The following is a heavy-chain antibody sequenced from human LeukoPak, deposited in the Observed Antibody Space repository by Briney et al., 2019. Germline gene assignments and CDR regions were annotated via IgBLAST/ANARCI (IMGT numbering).Heavy chain of an antibody. D-gene: IGHD5-12*01. J-gene: IGHJ4*02. V-gene: IGHV4-38-2*01. CDR1: GYSISSGYY. Sequence: SETLSLTCAVSGYSISSGYYWGWIRQPPGKGLEWIGSIYHCGSAYYNPSLKSRVTISVDTSKNQFSLKLSSVTAADTAVCYCARQGGATKFDYWGQGTLVTVSS. CDR2: IYHCGSA. CDR3: ARQGGATKFDY.